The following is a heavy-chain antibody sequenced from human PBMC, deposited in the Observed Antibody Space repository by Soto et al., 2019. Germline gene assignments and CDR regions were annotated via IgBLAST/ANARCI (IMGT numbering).Heavy chain of an antibody. D-gene: IGHD2-2*01. CDR3: AKSYCSSTSCSRGYFDY. CDR2: ISGSGGST. Sequence: EVQLLESGGGLVQPGGSLRLSCAASGFTFSSYVMSWVRQAPGKGLEWVSGISGSGGSTYYADSVKGRFTISRDNSKNTLYLQMNSLRAEDTAVYYCAKSYCSSTSCSRGYFDYWGQGTLVTVSS. V-gene: IGHV3-23*01. CDR1: GFTFSSYV. J-gene: IGHJ4*02.